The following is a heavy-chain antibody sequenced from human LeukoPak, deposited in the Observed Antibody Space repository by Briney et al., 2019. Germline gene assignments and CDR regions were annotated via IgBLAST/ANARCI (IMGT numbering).Heavy chain of an antibody. CDR1: GGTFSSYA. CDR2: IIPIFGTA. CDR3: ARDRVTMIVVPRDAFDI. V-gene: IGHV1-69*05. Sequence: ASVEVSCKASGGTFSSYAISWVRQAPGQGLEWMGRIIPIFGTASYAQKFQGRVTMTRDTSTSTVYMELSSLRSEDTAVYYCARDRVTMIVVPRDAFDIWGQGTMVTVSS. J-gene: IGHJ3*02. D-gene: IGHD3-22*01.